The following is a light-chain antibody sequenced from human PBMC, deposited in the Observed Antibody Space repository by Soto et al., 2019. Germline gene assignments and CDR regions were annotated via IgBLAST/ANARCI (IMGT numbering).Light chain of an antibody. V-gene: IGKV3-11*01. Sequence: EIVLTQSPATLSLSPGERATLSCRASQSVSSYLAWYQQKPGQAPRLLIYDASNRATGIPARFSGSGSGTDFTLNISILEPEDFAVYACRQRSNWPLTFGGVTKVALK. CDR1: QSVSSY. CDR2: DAS. CDR3: RQRSNWPLT. J-gene: IGKJ4*01.